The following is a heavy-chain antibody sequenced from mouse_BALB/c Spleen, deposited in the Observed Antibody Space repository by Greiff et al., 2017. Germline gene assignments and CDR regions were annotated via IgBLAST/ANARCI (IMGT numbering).Heavy chain of an antibody. CDR3: TIDSSGYRFAY. CDR2: ISSGGSYT. Sequence: DVMLVESGGGLVKPGGSLKLSCAASGFTFSSYTMSWVRQTPEKRLEWVATISSGGSYTYYPDSVKGRFTISRDNAKNTLYLQMSSLKSEDTAMYYCTIDSSGYRFAYWGQGTLVTVSA. D-gene: IGHD3-1*01. V-gene: IGHV5-6-4*01. CDR1: GFTFSSYT. J-gene: IGHJ3*01.